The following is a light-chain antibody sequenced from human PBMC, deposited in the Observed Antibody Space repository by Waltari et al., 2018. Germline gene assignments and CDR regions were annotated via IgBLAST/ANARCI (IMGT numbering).Light chain of an antibody. J-gene: IGLJ2*01. CDR1: STDIYIYNY. CDR3: SSYTASSTLLV. V-gene: IGLV2-14*03. CDR2: DVT. Sequence: QSTLTQPASVSGSPGQSITISCTGTSTDIYIYNYVSWYQQHPGKTPKLLIYDVTNRPSGVSERFSGSKSDNTAYLTISGLQAEDEAAYYCSSYTASSTLLVFGGGTKLTVL.